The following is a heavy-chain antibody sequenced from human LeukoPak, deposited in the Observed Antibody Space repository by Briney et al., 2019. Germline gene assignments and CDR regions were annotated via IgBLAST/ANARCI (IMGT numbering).Heavy chain of an antibody. CDR1: GDSVSSINGA. Sequence: SQTLSLTCAISGDSVSSINGAWNWVRQSPSRGLEWLGRTYYRSKWYSDYAVSIQGRITINPDTSKNQFTLHLFSVTPDDTAVYYCARDVATTGWYTFAHWGQATRVTVSS. V-gene: IGHV6-1*01. CDR2: TYYRSKWYS. CDR3: ARDVATTGWYTFAH. D-gene: IGHD6-19*01. J-gene: IGHJ1*01.